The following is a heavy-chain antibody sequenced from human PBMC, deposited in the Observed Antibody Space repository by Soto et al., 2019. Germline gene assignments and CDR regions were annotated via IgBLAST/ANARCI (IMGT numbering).Heavy chain of an antibody. V-gene: IGHV4-59*01. CDR1: GGSISGFH. CDR3: ARGGDFWSGYGENYYYYYMDV. Sequence: SETLSLTCTVSGGSISGFHWSWIRQPPGKGLEWIGYIHYSGGTSYNPSLNSRVSISVDMSKNQFSLKLSSVTAADSAVYYCARGGDFWSGYGENYYYYYMDVWGKGTTVTVSS. CDR2: IHYSGGT. D-gene: IGHD3-3*01. J-gene: IGHJ6*03.